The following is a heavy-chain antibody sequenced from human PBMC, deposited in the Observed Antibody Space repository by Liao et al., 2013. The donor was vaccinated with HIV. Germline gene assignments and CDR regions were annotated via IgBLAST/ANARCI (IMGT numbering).Heavy chain of an antibody. D-gene: IGHD4-23*01. V-gene: IGHV4-59*12. CDR3: ARDGSHYGGKAPWYFDL. CDR1: GGSISTYY. CDR2: IYYSGST. Sequence: QVQLQESGPRLVKPSETLSLTCTVSGGSISTYYWSWIRQPPGKGLEWIGYIYYSGSTNYNPSLKSRVTMSVDTSKNQFSLKLSSVTAADTAVYYCARDGSHYGGKAPWYFDLWAVAPWSLSPQ. J-gene: IGHJ2*01.